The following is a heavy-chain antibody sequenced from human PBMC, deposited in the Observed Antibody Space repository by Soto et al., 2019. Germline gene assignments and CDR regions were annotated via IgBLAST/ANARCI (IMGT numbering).Heavy chain of an antibody. V-gene: IGHV4-59*01. CDR2: IYYSGST. J-gene: IGHJ6*02. CDR3: ARERRGLLWLGELLYRVRWGYYGMDV. Sequence: KTSETLSLTCTVSGGSISSYYWSWIRQPPGKGLEWIGYIYYSGSTNYNPSLKSRVTISVDTSKNQFSLKLSSVTAADTAVYYCARERRGLLWLGELLYRVRWGYYGMDVWGQGTTVTVSS. D-gene: IGHD3-10*01. CDR1: GGSISSYY.